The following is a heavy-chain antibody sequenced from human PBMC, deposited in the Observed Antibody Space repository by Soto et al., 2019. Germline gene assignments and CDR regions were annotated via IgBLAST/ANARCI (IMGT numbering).Heavy chain of an antibody. CDR2: IIPIFGTA. V-gene: IGHV1-69*06. J-gene: IGHJ4*02. Sequence: QVQLVQSGAEVKKPGSSVKVSCKASGGTFSSYAISWVRQAPGQGLEWMGGIIPIFGTANYAQKFQGRVTITADKSTSTAYMELSSLISEDTAVYYCAIGTIGYCSGGSCYSPDYWGQGTLVTVSS. D-gene: IGHD2-15*01. CDR3: AIGTIGYCSGGSCYSPDY. CDR1: GGTFSSYA.